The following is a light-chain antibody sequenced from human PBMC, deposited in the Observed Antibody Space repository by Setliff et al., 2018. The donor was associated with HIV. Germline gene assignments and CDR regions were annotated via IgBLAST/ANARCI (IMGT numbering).Light chain of an antibody. J-gene: IGLJ1*01. CDR1: SSDIGGYNF. CDR2: EVT. CDR3: SSHTSSSPYV. V-gene: IGLV2-14*01. Sequence: QSVLTQPASVSGSPGQSITISCTGTSSDIGGYNFVSWYQHHPGKAPKLMIYEVTNRPSGVSNRFSGSKSGNTASLTISGLQADDEADYYCSSHTSSSPYVFGTGTKVTVL.